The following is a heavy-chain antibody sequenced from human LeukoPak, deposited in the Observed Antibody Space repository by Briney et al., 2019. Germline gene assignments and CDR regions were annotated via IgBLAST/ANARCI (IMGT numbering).Heavy chain of an antibody. D-gene: IGHD3-22*01. CDR1: GFTFSDYY. V-gene: IGHV3-11*04. CDR3: AREVARTYYYDSSGKSDI. CDR2: ISSSSGGTI. Sequence: GGSLRLSCAASGFTFSDYYMSWIRQAPGRGLEWISYISSSSGGTIYYTDSVKGRFTISRDNAKNSLYLQMNSLRAEDTAVYYCAREVARTYYYDSSGKSDIWGQGTMVTVSS. J-gene: IGHJ3*02.